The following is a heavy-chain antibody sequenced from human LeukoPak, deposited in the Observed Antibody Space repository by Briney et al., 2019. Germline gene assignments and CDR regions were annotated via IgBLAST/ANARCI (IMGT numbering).Heavy chain of an antibody. D-gene: IGHD2-2*01. J-gene: IGHJ3*02. V-gene: IGHV3-23*01. CDR1: GFTFSSYA. Sequence: GGSLRLSCAASGFTFSSYAMSWARQAPGKGLEWVSAISGSGGSTYYADSVKGRFTISRDNSKNTLYLQMNSLRAEDTAIYFCAATRSCSSTSCYAFDIWGQGTMVTVSS. CDR2: ISGSGGST. CDR3: AATRSCSSTSCYAFDI.